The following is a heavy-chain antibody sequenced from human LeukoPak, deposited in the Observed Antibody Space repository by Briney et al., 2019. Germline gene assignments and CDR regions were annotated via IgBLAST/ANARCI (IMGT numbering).Heavy chain of an antibody. J-gene: IGHJ5*02. D-gene: IGHD4-11*01. CDR1: GFTFSSYS. V-gene: IGHV3-23*01. CDR3: SSGLNTVPHHWFDP. Sequence: PGGSLRLSCAASGFTFSSYSMSWVRQPPGKGLEWVSTISGNGSSTYYAGTEDGQLIISKDNSNNPLYQQMDILRDEDTVVYYCSSGLNTVPHHWFDPWGQGTLVTVSS. CDR2: ISGNGSST.